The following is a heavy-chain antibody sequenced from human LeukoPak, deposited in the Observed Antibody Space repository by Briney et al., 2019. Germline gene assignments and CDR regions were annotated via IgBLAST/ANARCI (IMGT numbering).Heavy chain of an antibody. D-gene: IGHD2-15*01. CDR3: ARVPYCSGGSCYSSNWFDP. J-gene: IGHJ5*02. CDR2: ISPNSGGT. Sequence: ASVKVSCKASGYTFTGYYMHWVRQAPGQELEWMGWISPNSGGTNYAQKFQGRVTMTRDTSISTAYMELSRLRSDDTAVYYCARVPYCSGGSCYSSNWFDPWGQGTLVTVSS. V-gene: IGHV1-2*02. CDR1: GYTFTGYY.